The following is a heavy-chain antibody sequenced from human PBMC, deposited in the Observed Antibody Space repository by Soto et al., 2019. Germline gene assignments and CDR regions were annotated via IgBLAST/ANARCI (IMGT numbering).Heavy chain of an antibody. CDR3: ARGVYDSSGYYYRTFDI. Sequence: GSLRLSCAASGFTVSSNYMSWVRQAPGKGLEWVSVIYSGGSTYYADSVKGRFTISRDNSKNTLYLQMNSLRAEDTAVYYCARGVYDSSGYYYRTFDIWGQGTMVTVSS. CDR1: GFTVSSNY. D-gene: IGHD3-22*01. CDR2: IYSGGST. V-gene: IGHV3-53*01. J-gene: IGHJ3*02.